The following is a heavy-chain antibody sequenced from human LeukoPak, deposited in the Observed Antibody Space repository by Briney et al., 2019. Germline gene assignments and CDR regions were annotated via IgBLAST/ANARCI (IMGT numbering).Heavy chain of an antibody. CDR3: ARGIAAASERAFDI. Sequence: SETLSLTCTVSGGSISSYYWSWIRQPAGKGLEWIGRIYSSGSTDYNPSLKGRVTMSVDTSKNQFSLKMRSVTAADTAVYYCARGIAAASERAFDIWGQGTMVTVSS. J-gene: IGHJ3*02. CDR1: GGSISSYY. D-gene: IGHD6-13*01. CDR2: IYSSGST. V-gene: IGHV4-4*07.